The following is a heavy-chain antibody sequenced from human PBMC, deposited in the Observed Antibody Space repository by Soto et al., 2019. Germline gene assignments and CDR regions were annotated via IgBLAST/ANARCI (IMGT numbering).Heavy chain of an antibody. D-gene: IGHD5-18*01. J-gene: IGHJ3*02. Sequence: ASVKVSCKASGGTFSSYTISWVRQAPGQGLEWMGRIIPILGIANYAQKFQGRVTITADKSTSTAYMELSSLRSGDTAVYYCARESDTAMAPDAFDIWGQGTMVTVSS. CDR2: IIPILGIA. CDR1: GGTFSSYT. CDR3: ARESDTAMAPDAFDI. V-gene: IGHV1-69*04.